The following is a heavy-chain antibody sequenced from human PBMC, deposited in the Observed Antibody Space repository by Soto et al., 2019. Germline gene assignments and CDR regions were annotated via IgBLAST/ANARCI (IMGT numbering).Heavy chain of an antibody. J-gene: IGHJ6*02. CDR1: GFTFSSYS. Sequence: EVQLVESGGGLVKPGGSLRLSCAASGFTFSSYSMNWVRQAPGKGLEWVSSISSSSSYIYYADSVKGRFTISRNNAKNSLYLQMTSLSAEDTAVYYSSSHFVRGGMDVWGQGPTVTVSS. CDR2: ISSSSSYI. V-gene: IGHV3-21*01. CDR3: SSHFVRGGMDV. D-gene: IGHD3-10*02.